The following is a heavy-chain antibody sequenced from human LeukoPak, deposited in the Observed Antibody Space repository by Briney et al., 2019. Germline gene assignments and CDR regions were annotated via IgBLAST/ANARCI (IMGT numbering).Heavy chain of an antibody. CDR2: IIPIFGTA. D-gene: IGHD3-22*01. J-gene: IGHJ3*02. V-gene: IGHV1-69*13. Sequence: SVKVSCKASGGTFSSYAISWGRQAPGQRPEGMGGIIPIFGTANYAQKFQGRVTITADESTSTAYMELSSLRSEDTAVYYCARGDDDSSGYYDAFDIWGQGTMVTVSS. CDR1: GGTFSSYA. CDR3: ARGDDDSSGYYDAFDI.